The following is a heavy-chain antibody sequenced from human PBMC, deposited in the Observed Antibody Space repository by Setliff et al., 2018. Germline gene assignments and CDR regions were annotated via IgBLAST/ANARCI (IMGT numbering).Heavy chain of an antibody. CDR1: GDSMNSGVCY. J-gene: IGHJ4*02. V-gene: IGHV4-39*01. D-gene: IGHD1-1*01. Sequence: PSETLSLTCKVSGDSMNSGVCYWAWIRQPPGKGLEWIGRIYSGGTTYYNSSLKSRVTISVDTSKSQFSLRLNSVTAADTAVYYCARTGTYRYFDYWGRGTLVTVSS. CDR3: ARTGTYRYFDY. CDR2: IYSGGTT.